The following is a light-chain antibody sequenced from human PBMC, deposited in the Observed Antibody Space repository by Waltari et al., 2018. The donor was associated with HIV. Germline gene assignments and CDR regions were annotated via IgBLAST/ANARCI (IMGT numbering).Light chain of an antibody. Sequence: DIVMTQTPLSLSITPGQPASISCKSSQSLLHSDVKTYLFWYLQSRGQSQQLLIYELSNRFSGVPDRCRGSESEIDFTLKISRVEAEDVGVYYCMQSIQLPLTFGGGTKVEIK. J-gene: IGKJ4*01. CDR2: ELS. CDR1: QSLLHSDVKTY. CDR3: MQSIQLPLT. V-gene: IGKV2D-29*02.